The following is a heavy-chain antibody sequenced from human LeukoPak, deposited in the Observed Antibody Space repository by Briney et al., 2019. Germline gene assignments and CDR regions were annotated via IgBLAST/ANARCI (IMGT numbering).Heavy chain of an antibody. CDR3: ARAPRKYYDSSGYYAH. Sequence: ASVKVSCKASGYTFTGYYMHWVRQAPGQGLEWMGWINPNSGGTNYAQKFQGRVTTTRDTSISTAYMELSRLRSDDTAVYYCARAPRKYYDSSGYYAHWGQGTLVTVSS. D-gene: IGHD3-22*01. V-gene: IGHV1-2*02. J-gene: IGHJ4*02. CDR2: INPNSGGT. CDR1: GYTFTGYY.